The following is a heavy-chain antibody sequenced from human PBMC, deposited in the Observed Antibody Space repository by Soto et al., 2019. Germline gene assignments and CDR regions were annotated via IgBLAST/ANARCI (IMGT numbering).Heavy chain of an antibody. D-gene: IGHD6-19*01. CDR2: IAYDGSNK. CDR1: GFTFSSYA. V-gene: IGHV3-30-3*01. CDR3: VRDKSPYSSGCHNRHFDY. Sequence: QVQLVESGGGVVQPGRSLRLSCAASGFTFSSYAMHWVHQAPCKGLEWVAVIAYDGSNKYYADSVNGRFTISKDNSKTLYLQLNLLRAEDTAVYYCVRDKSPYSSGCHNRHFDYWGQGTLVTVSS. J-gene: IGHJ4*02.